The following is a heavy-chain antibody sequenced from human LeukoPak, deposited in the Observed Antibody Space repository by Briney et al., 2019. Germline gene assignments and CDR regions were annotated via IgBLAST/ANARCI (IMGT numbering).Heavy chain of an antibody. Sequence: QSGGSLRLSCAASGFTVSSNYMSWVRQAPGKGLEWVSVIYSGGSTYYADSVKGRFTISRDNSKNTLYLQMNSLRAEDTAVYYCAREMIAAAVVYWGQGTLVTVSS. CDR3: AREMIAAAVVY. V-gene: IGHV3-66*01. CDR2: IYSGGST. D-gene: IGHD6-13*01. CDR1: GFTVSSNY. J-gene: IGHJ4*02.